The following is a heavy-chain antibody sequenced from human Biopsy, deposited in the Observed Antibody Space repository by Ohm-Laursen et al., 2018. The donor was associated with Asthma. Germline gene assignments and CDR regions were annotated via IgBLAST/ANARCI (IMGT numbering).Heavy chain of an antibody. CDR2: GNTGNGDT. CDR3: ARTYYDFLTGQVKDVFGV. J-gene: IGHJ3*01. V-gene: IGHV1-3*04. Sequence: GASVKVSCKASGYNFISFATHWVRQAPGQRLEWMGWGNTGNGDTKYSQKFQGRVTITRDTSASTAYMELRSLRSEDTATYYCARTYYDFLTGQVKDVFGVWGQGTMVTVSS. D-gene: IGHD3-9*01. CDR1: GYNFISFA.